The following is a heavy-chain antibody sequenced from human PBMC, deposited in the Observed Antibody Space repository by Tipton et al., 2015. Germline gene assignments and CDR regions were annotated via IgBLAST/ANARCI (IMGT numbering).Heavy chain of an antibody. CDR1: GYSISSGYY. CDR3: VRSSGHSGYGAFDY. J-gene: IGHJ4*02. CDR2: IFHRGDT. Sequence: TLSLTCDVSGYSISSGYYWGWIRQPPGKGLEWIGSIFHRGDTNYNPSLKSRVTISLDTSKNQFSLKLNSVTAADTAVYHCVRSSGHSGYGAFDYWGQGVLVIVSS. D-gene: IGHD5-12*01. V-gene: IGHV4-38-2*01.